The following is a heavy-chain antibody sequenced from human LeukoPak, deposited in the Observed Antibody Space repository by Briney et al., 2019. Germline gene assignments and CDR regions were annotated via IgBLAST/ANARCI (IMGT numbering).Heavy chain of an antibody. CDR1: GYTFTSYG. J-gene: IGHJ4*02. CDR3: ARDQGVAVAGTFDN. CDR2: ISAYNGNT. V-gene: IGHV1-18*01. D-gene: IGHD6-19*01. Sequence: EASVKVSCKASGYTFTSYGISWVRQAPGQGLEWMGWISAYNGNTNYAQKLQGRVTMTTDTSTSTAYMELRSLRSDDTAVYYCARDQGVAVAGTFDNWGQGTLVTVSS.